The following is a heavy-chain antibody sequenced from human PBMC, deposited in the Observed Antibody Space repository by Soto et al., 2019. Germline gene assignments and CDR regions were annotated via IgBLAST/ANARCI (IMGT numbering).Heavy chain of an antibody. CDR2: IYSGGST. V-gene: IGHV3-66*01. CDR1: GFTVSSNY. Sequence: EVQLVESGGGLVQPGGSLRLSCAASGFTVSSNYMSWVRQAPGKGLEWVSVIYSGGSTYYADSVKGRFTISRDNSKXTAXLQMNSLRAEDTAVYYCARDRGYCSGGSCSNWFDPWGQGTLVTVSS. CDR3: ARDRGYCSGGSCSNWFDP. J-gene: IGHJ5*02. D-gene: IGHD2-15*01.